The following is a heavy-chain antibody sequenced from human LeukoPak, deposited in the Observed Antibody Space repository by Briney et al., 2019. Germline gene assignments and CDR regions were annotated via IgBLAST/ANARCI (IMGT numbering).Heavy chain of an antibody. CDR1: GFTFSSYA. D-gene: IGHD3-22*01. J-gene: IGHJ4*02. CDR3: AKSPRGDSSGYYYGPYYFDY. V-gene: IGHV3-23*01. CDR2: ISGSGGST. Sequence: GGSLRLSCAASGFTFSSYAMSWVRQAPGKGLEWVSAISGSGGSTYYADSVKGRFTISRDNSKNTLYLQMNSLRAEDTAVYYCAKSPRGDSSGYYYGPYYFDYWGQETLVTVSS.